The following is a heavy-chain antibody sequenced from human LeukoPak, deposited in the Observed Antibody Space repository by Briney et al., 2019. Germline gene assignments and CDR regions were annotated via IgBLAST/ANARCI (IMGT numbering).Heavy chain of an antibody. CDR1: GFTFDDYA. V-gene: IGHV3-9*01. Sequence: GGSLRLSCAASGFTFDDYAMHWVRQAPGKGLEWVSGISWNSGSIGYADSVKGRFTIPRDNAKNSLYLQMNSLRAEDTALYYCAKDISSYYYYGMDVWGQGTTVTVSS. D-gene: IGHD3-10*01. CDR2: ISWNSGSI. CDR3: AKDISSYYYYGMDV. J-gene: IGHJ6*02.